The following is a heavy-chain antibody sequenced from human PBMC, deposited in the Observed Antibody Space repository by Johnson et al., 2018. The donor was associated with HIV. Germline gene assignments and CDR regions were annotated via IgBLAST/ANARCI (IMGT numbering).Heavy chain of an antibody. CDR2: ISSSASSM. Sequence: QVQLVESGGALVKPGGSLRLSCAASGFTFSDYYMIWIRQAPGKGLEWISYISSSASSMYYADSVKGRFTISRDNSKKTLYLQMNSLRAEDTALYYCAKDQGYWGDDALDV. D-gene: IGHD7-27*01. CDR1: GFTFSDYY. V-gene: IGHV3-11*04. CDR3: AKDQGYWGDDALDV. J-gene: IGHJ3*01.